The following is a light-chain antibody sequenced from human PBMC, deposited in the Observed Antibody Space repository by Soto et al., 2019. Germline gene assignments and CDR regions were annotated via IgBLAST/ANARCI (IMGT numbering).Light chain of an antibody. J-gene: IGKJ1*01. CDR2: DAS. V-gene: IGKV3-11*01. CDR3: QQRSNWPPT. CDR1: QSVSSY. Sequence: VLTQSPATLSLSPGERATLSCRASQSVSSYLAWYQQKPGQAPRLLIYDASNRATGIPARFSGSGSGTDFTLTISSLEPEDFAVYYCQQRSNWPPTFGQGTKVDIK.